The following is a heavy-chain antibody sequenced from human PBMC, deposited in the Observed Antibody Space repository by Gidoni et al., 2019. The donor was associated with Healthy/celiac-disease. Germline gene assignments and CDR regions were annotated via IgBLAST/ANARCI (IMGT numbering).Heavy chain of an antibody. Sequence: QVQLVQSGAEVKKPGSSVKVSCKASGGTFSSYAISWVRQAPGQGLEWMGGIIPICGTANYAQKFQGRVTITADESTSTAYMELSSLRSEDTAVYYCARTRIVGATGYYYYGMDVWGQGTTVTVSS. J-gene: IGHJ6*02. CDR2: IIPICGTA. D-gene: IGHD1-26*01. CDR3: ARTRIVGATGYYYYGMDV. V-gene: IGHV1-69*01. CDR1: GGTFSSYA.